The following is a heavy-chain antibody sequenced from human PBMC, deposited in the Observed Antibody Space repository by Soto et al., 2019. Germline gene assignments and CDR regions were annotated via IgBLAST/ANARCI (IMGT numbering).Heavy chain of an antibody. Sequence: EVRLVESGGGLVQPGGSLRLSCAASGFTFSFYWMSWVRQAPGKGLEWVANIKQDGSEKYYVDSVKGRFTISRDNAKNSLYLQMNSPRAEDTAVYYCARVRWVEASSLTHFDYWGQGTLVTVSS. CDR2: IKQDGSEK. CDR1: GFTFSFYW. D-gene: IGHD6-13*01. J-gene: IGHJ4*02. V-gene: IGHV3-7*03. CDR3: ARVRWVEASSLTHFDY.